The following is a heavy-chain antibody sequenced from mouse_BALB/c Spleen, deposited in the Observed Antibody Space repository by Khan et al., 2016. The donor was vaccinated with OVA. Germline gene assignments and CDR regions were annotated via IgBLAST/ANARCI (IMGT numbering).Heavy chain of an antibody. CDR3: ARRNYGGYTFAY. CDR2: IYPGSGNT. Sequence: QVQLQQSGAELARPGASVKLSCKASGYTFTDYYINWVKQRTGQGLEWIGEIYPGSGNTYYNEKFKDKATLTADKSSTTAYMQLSSLTSEDSAGYFCARRNYGGYTFAYWGQGTLVTVSA. V-gene: IGHV1-77*01. D-gene: IGHD1-2*01. CDR1: GYTFTDYY. J-gene: IGHJ3*01.